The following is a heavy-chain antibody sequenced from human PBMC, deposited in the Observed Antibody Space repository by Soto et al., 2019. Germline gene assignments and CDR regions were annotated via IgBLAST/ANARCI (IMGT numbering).Heavy chain of an antibody. CDR3: ARDPITPANDDFDI. CDR2: IYTSGST. CDR1: GGSISSYY. J-gene: IGHJ3*02. D-gene: IGHD2-15*01. V-gene: IGHV4-4*07. Sequence: SETLSLTCTVSGGSISSYYWSWIRQPAGKGLEWIGRIYTSGSTNYNPSLKSRVTMSVDTSKNQFSLNLSSVTAAADTAVYYCARDPITPANDDFDIWGQGTMVTVSS.